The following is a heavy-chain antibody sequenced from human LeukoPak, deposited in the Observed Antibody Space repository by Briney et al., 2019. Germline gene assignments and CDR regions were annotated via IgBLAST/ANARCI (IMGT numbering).Heavy chain of an antibody. CDR2: TNPKSGYT. Sequence: ASVKVSCKASGYTFTSYDINWVRQAPGQGLEGMGWTNPKSGYTGYVQKFQGRVTMTRNTSISTAYMELSSLRSEDTAVYYCARGNRLYSSSWSSLPFDIWGQGTMVTVSS. J-gene: IGHJ3*02. CDR1: GYTFTSYD. D-gene: IGHD6-13*01. V-gene: IGHV1-8*01. CDR3: ARGNRLYSSSWSSLPFDI.